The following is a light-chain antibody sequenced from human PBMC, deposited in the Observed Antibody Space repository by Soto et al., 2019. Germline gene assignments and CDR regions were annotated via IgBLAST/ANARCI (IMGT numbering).Light chain of an antibody. CDR3: QQYNNWPPWT. V-gene: IGKV3-15*01. J-gene: IGKJ3*01. CDR2: GAS. Sequence: EIVMTQSPATLSVSPGERATLSCRASQSVSSNLAWYQQKPGQAPSLLIYGASTRATGIPARFSGSGSGTEFTLTISSLQSEDFAVYYCQQYNNWPPWTFGPGTKVDIK. CDR1: QSVSSN.